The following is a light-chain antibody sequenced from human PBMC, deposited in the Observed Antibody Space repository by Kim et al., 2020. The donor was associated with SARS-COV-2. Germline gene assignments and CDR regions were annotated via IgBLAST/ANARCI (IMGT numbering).Light chain of an antibody. CDR1: YNF. Sequence: YNFVSWFQQHPGKAPKLMIYDVTVRPSGVSNRFSGSKSGDTASLSISGLQTEDEADYYCSSFATSHAWVFGGGTSLTVL. CDR3: SSFATSHAWV. J-gene: IGLJ3*02. V-gene: IGLV2-14*03. CDR2: DVT.